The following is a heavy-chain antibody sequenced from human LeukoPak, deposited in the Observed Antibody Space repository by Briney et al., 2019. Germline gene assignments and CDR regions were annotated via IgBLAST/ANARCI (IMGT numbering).Heavy chain of an antibody. V-gene: IGHV4-39*07. D-gene: IGHD4-17*01. CDR1: GDSITSNSFY. J-gene: IGHJ4*02. Sequence: SETLSLTCTVSGDSITSNSFYWGWIRQPPGKGLEWIGSVYYSGSSYSNPSLKSRVTISVDTPKNQFSLKVTSVTAADTAVYYCARDAESDTGDFLYFDYWGQGTLVTVSS. CDR2: VYYSGSS. CDR3: ARDAESDTGDFLYFDY.